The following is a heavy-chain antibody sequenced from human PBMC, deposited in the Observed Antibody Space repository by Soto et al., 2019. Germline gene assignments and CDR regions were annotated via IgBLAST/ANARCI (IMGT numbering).Heavy chain of an antibody. D-gene: IGHD3-22*01. J-gene: IGHJ4*02. CDR3: AKERKSHYYDSSGYSYFDY. CDR2: ISYDGSNK. CDR1: GFTFSSYG. V-gene: IGHV3-30*18. Sequence: GGSLRLSCAASGFTFSSYGMHWVRQAPGKGLEWVAVISYDGSNKYYADSVKGRFTISRDNSKNTLYLQMNSLRAEDTAVYYCAKERKSHYYDSSGYSYFDYWGQGTLVPVSA.